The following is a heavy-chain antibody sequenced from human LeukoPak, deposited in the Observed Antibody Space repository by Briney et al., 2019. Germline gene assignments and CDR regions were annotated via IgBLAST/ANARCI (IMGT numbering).Heavy chain of an antibody. V-gene: IGHV4-59*11. Sequence: PSETLSLTCTVSDGSISSHYWSWIRQPPGKGLEWIGYIYYSGSTNYNPSLKSRVTILVDTSKNQFSLKLGSVTAADTAVYYCARILGYYDSSGYRGLFDYWGQGTLVTVSS. CDR2: IYYSGST. D-gene: IGHD3-22*01. CDR1: DGSISSHY. CDR3: ARILGYYDSSGYRGLFDY. J-gene: IGHJ4*02.